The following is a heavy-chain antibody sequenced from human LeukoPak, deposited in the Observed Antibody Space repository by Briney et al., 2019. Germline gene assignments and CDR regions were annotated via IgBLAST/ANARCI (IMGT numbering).Heavy chain of an antibody. CDR1: GFTFSGFW. J-gene: IGHJ4*02. V-gene: IGHV3-7*04. CDR3: VRGGGSFDS. Sequence: GGSLRLSYAASGFTFSGFWMSWVRQAPTKGRGWVANIKYDGSDKRYVDSVEGRFTVSRDNANNSLYLQMNSLRAEDTAVYYCVRGGGSFDSWGQGTLVTVSS. D-gene: IGHD3-16*01. CDR2: IKYDGSDK.